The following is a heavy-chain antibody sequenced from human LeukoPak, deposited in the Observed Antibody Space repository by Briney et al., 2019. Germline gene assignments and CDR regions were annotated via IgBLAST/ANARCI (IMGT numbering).Heavy chain of an antibody. J-gene: IGHJ4*02. CDR1: GFTFDDYA. Sequence: GGSLRLSCAASGFTFDDYAMHWVRQAPGKGLEWVSGISWNSGSIGYADSVKGRFTISRDNAKNTLSLQMNSLRAEDTAVYYCAKSDCASDGCKLLNYWGQGTLVTASS. CDR3: AKSDCASDGCKLLNY. D-gene: IGHD3-10*01. V-gene: IGHV3-9*01. CDR2: ISWNSGSI.